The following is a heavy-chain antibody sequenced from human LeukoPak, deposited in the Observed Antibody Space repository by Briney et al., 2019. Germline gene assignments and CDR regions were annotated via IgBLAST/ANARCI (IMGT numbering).Heavy chain of an antibody. V-gene: IGHV1-18*01. J-gene: IGHJ4*02. D-gene: IGHD6-13*01. CDR2: ISAYNGNT. CDR3: ARFPRWYPFDY. CDR1: GYTFTRYG. Sequence: ASVKVSCKASGYTFTRYGISSVRQAPGQGLEGMGWISAYNGNTNYVQKLQGRVTMTTDTSTSTAYMELRSLRSDDTAVYYCARFPRWYPFDYWGQGTLVTVSS.